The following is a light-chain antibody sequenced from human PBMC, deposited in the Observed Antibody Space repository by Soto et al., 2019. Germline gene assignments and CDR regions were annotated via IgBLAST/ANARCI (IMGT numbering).Light chain of an antibody. CDR2: GAP. CDR3: QQSYSTPFT. CDR1: QSMSSY. J-gene: IGKJ2*01. V-gene: IGKV1-39*01. Sequence: DIQMTQSPSSLSASVGDRVTITCRASQSMSSYLNWYQQKPGKAPKLLIYGAPSLQSGVPSRFSASGSGTDFTLTISSLQPEDFATYYCQQSYSTPFTFGQGTKLEIK.